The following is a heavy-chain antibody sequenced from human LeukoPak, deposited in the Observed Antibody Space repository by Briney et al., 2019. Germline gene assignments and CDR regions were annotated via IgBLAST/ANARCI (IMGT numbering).Heavy chain of an antibody. D-gene: IGHD4-11*01. CDR2: IYYSGST. V-gene: IGHV4-31*03. Sequence: SQTLSLTCTVSGGSISSGGYYWSWIRQHPGRGLEWIGYIYYSGSTYYNPSLQSRVTISVDTSKNQFSLKLSSVTAADTAVYYCARTNTVTTWWFDPWGQGTLVSVSS. J-gene: IGHJ5*02. CDR3: ARTNTVTTWWFDP. CDR1: GGSISSGGYY.